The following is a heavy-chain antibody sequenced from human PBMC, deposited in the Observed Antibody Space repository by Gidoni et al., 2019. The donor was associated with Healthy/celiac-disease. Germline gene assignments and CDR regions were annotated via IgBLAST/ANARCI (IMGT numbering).Heavy chain of an antibody. J-gene: IGHJ1*01. Sequence: EVQLFESWGGLVQPGGSLRLSCAASGFPFSRYALSWVRKAPGNGLEWVSAISGSGGSKYYADYVKGRFTISRDNSKNTLYLKMNSLRAEDTAVYYCAKDRWDYSSSPEYFQHWGQGTLVTVSS. D-gene: IGHD6-6*01. CDR1: GFPFSRYA. V-gene: IGHV3-23*01. CDR3: AKDRWDYSSSPEYFQH. CDR2: ISGSGGSK.